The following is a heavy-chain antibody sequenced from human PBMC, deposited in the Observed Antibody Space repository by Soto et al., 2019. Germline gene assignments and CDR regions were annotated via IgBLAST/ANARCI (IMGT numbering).Heavy chain of an antibody. CDR1: GYTFTNFG. Sequence: QVQLVQSGGEMRKPGASVKVSCKASGYTFTNFGISWVRQAPGQGFEWVGWISGYNGDTNYAPKFRGRVIMTKDTSTTTAYMELTTLTSDATAVYYCARDYDIWGEDWFDPWRQGTLVTVSS. CDR3: ARDYDIWGEDWFDP. V-gene: IGHV1-18*01. J-gene: IGHJ5*02. D-gene: IGHD3-9*01. CDR2: ISGYNGDT.